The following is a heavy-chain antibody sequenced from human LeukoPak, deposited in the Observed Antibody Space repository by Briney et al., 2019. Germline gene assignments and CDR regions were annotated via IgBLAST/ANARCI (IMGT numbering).Heavy chain of an antibody. V-gene: IGHV4-31*03. CDR2: IYFSGNT. J-gene: IGHJ4*02. CDR1: GDSIISGGYY. CDR3: ARTGGKLYLDN. D-gene: IGHD1-1*01. Sequence: SQTLSLTCTVSGDSIISGGYYWSWIRHRPGKGLEWIGYIYFSGNTDYSPSFRSRAAISLDTSKHQFSLKLSSVTAADTAIYYCARTGGKLYLDNWGQGTLVTVSS.